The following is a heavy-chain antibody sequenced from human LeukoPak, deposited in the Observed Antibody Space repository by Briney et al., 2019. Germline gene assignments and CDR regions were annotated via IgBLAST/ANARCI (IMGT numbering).Heavy chain of an antibody. J-gene: IGHJ4*02. CDR2: ISGSGGTT. D-gene: IGHD3-22*01. CDR3: AKNYYDSSGYYTFDY. Sequence: PGGSLRLSCAASGFTFSSYAMSWVRQAPGKGLEWVTPISGSGGTTYYADSVKGRFTISRDNSKNTLYLQMNSLRAEDTAVYYCAKNYYDSSGYYTFDYWGQGTLVTVSS. CDR1: GFTFSSYA. V-gene: IGHV3-23*01.